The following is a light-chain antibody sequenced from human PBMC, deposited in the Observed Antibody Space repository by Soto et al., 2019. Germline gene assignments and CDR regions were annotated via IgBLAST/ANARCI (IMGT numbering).Light chain of an antibody. Sequence: EIVLTQSPGTLSLSPGKRATLSCRASQSVSSNNLAWYQQKPGRAPRLLIYAASSRATGVPDRFSGSGSGTDFTLTISRLEPEDFAVYYCHQYGTTQTFGQGTKVDIK. CDR2: AAS. CDR3: HQYGTTQT. CDR1: QSVSSNN. V-gene: IGKV3-20*01. J-gene: IGKJ1*01.